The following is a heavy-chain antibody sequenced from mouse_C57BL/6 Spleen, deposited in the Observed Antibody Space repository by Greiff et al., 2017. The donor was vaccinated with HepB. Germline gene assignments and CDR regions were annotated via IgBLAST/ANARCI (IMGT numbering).Heavy chain of an antibody. Sequence: DVMLVESGGDLVKPGGSLKLSCAASGFTFSSYGMSWVRQTPDKRLEWVATISSGGSYTYYPDSVKGRFTISRDNAKNTLYLQMSSLKSEDTAMYYCARRGGTGWYFDVWGTGTTVTVSS. CDR1: GFTFSSYG. CDR2: ISSGGSYT. CDR3: ARRGGTGWYFDV. V-gene: IGHV5-6*02. D-gene: IGHD3-3*01. J-gene: IGHJ1*03.